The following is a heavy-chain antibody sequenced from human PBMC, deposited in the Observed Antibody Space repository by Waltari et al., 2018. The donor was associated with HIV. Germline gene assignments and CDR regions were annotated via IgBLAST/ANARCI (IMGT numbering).Heavy chain of an antibody. Sequence: QTLLLQSASQVKTPGASVTLSCKVSGDSFTTYFLYWLRPAPGQGFEWLGSIKPDGGERTYSQTFQTRVSMTRDTASASTYMELTRLTSADTAMYFCARGEDISLTHLPPGFRLEFWGHGTLVTVSS. J-gene: IGHJ4*01. CDR1: GDSFTTYF. CDR3: ARGEDISLTHLPPGFRLEF. D-gene: IGHD2-15*01. V-gene: IGHV1-2*02. CDR2: IKPDGGER.